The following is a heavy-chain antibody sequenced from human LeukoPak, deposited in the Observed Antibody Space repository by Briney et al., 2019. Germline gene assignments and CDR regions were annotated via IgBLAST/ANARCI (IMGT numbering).Heavy chain of an antibody. CDR3: ARGRRAYSSSWFPFDY. J-gene: IGHJ4*02. Sequence: SETLSHTCAVYGGSFSGYYWSWIRQPPGKGLEWIGEINHSGSTNYNPSLKSRVTISVDTSKNQFSLKLSSVTAADTAVYYCARGRRAYSSSWFPFDYWGQGTLVTVSS. V-gene: IGHV4-34*01. CDR1: GGSFSGYY. CDR2: INHSGST. D-gene: IGHD6-13*01.